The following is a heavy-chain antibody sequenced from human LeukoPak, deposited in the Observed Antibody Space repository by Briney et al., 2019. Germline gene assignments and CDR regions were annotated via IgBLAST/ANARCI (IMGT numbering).Heavy chain of an antibody. J-gene: IGHJ4*02. V-gene: IGHV1-2*02. D-gene: IGHD6-6*01. CDR1: GYSFTDYY. CDR2: NKANSGDT. CDR3: ARKAEGQPVDY. Sequence: ASVKVSCKASGYSFTDYYIHWVRQAHGQGLEWMGWNKANSGDTNYAQKFKGRVTMTRDTSISTAYMELSSLRSDDTAVYFCARKAEGQPVDYRGQGTLVTVSS.